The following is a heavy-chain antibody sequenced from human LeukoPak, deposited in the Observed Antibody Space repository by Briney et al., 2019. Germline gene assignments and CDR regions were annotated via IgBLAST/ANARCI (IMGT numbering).Heavy chain of an antibody. CDR1: GFTFSSYA. CDR2: ISYDGGNK. V-gene: IGHV3-30*04. Sequence: GGSLRLSCAASGFTFSSYAMHWVRQAPGKGLEWVAVISYDGGNKYYADSVKGRFTISRDNSKNTLYLQMNSLRAEDTAVYYCARDDLAFREQLWLDPDFDYWGQGTLVTVSS. D-gene: IGHD5-18*01. CDR3: ARDDLAFREQLWLDPDFDY. J-gene: IGHJ4*02.